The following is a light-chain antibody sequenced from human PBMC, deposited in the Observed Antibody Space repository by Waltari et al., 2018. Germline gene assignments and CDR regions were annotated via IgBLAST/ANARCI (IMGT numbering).Light chain of an antibody. CDR1: QSVSSY. Sequence: EIVLTQSPATLSLSPGDSAALSCRASQSVSSYLAWYQQKPGHAPRLLIYDASNRATGIPARFGGYGSGTDFSLTISSLEPEDFAVYYCQQRASWPVTFGQGTRLEIK. CDR2: DAS. J-gene: IGKJ5*01. V-gene: IGKV3-11*01. CDR3: QQRASWPVT.